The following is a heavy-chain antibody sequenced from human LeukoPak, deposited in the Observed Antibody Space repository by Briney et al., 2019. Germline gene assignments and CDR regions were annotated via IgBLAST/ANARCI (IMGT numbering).Heavy chain of an antibody. D-gene: IGHD3-22*01. Sequence: ASVKVSCKVSGCTLTELFMHWVRQAPGKGLEWMGSFDPENGETLYAQEFQGRVTLTEDTSADTAYMELISLRSEDTALYYCTRSAVVLPYYFDYWGQGTLVTVSS. CDR1: GCTLTELF. J-gene: IGHJ4*02. CDR3: TRSAVVLPYYFDY. V-gene: IGHV1-24*01. CDR2: FDPENGET.